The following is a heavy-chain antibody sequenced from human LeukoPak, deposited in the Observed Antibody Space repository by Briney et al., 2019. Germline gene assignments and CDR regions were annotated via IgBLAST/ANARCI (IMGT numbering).Heavy chain of an antibody. CDR2: IYYSGSA. Sequence: SETLSLTCTVSGGSISSGGYYWSWIRQHPGKGLEWIGYIYYSGSAYYNPSLKSRVTISVDTSENQFSLKLSSVTAADTAVYYCARVNYGSATKEDYWGQGTLVTVSS. D-gene: IGHD3-10*01. CDR1: GGSISSGGYY. V-gene: IGHV4-31*03. J-gene: IGHJ4*02. CDR3: ARVNYGSATKEDY.